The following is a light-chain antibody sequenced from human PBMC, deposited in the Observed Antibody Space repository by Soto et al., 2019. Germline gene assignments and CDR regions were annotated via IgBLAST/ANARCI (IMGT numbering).Light chain of an antibody. V-gene: IGKV1-9*01. Sequence: DIQLTQSPPFLSASVGDTVTITCRASQGFSTYLAWYQQKPGKAPQLLIYAASTLQSGVPSRFTGSGSGTEFTLAISSLQPEDFATYYCQQLTPYPPDTFGQGTKLEI. CDR3: QQLTPYPPDT. CDR2: AAS. J-gene: IGKJ2*01. CDR1: QGFSTY.